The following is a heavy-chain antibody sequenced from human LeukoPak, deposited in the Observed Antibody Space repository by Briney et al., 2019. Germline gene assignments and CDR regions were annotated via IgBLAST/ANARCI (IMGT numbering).Heavy chain of an antibody. Sequence: GASVKVSCKASGGTFSSYAISWVRQAPGQGLEWMGGIIPIFGTANYAQKFQGRVTITTDESTSTAYMEPSSLRSEDTAVYYCARGGGNDYYYYMDVWGKGTTVTVSS. V-gene: IGHV1-69*05. J-gene: IGHJ6*03. CDR1: GGTFSSYA. D-gene: IGHD4-23*01. CDR3: ARGGGNDYYYYMDV. CDR2: IIPIFGTA.